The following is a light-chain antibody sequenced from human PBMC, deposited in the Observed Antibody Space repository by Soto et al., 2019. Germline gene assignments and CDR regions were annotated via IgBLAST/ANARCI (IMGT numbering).Light chain of an antibody. V-gene: IGLV2-23*01. CDR3: CSYAGTSSWV. Sequence: QSALTQPASVSGSPGQSITISCTGTSSNIGSYNFVSWYQQRPGRAPKLMIFEATKRPSGVPPRFSGSKSGNTASLTISGLQAEDEAEYYCCSYAGTSSWVFGGGTKLTVL. J-gene: IGLJ3*02. CDR2: EAT. CDR1: SSNIGSYNF.